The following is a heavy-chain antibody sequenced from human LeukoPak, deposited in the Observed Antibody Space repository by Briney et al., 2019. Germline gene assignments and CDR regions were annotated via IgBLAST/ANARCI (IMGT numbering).Heavy chain of an antibody. CDR3: VREGLERRTNFDY. D-gene: IGHD1-1*01. J-gene: IGHJ4*02. CDR1: GFTLTSHV. Sequence: GGSLRLSCLASGFTLTSHVMHWVRQAPGRGLQYVSGISMNVQTTYYAGSVKGRFTISRDSSKNTVYLQKNSLTAEETAVYYCVREGLERRTNFDYWGQGTLV. CDR2: ISMNVQTT. V-gene: IGHV3-64D*06.